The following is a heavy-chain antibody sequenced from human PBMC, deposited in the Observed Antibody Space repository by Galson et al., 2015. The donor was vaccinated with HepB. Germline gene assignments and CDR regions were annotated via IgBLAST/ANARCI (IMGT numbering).Heavy chain of an antibody. CDR2: ISAYNGNT. CDR1: GYTFTSYG. CDR3: ARDGTIAVRPYYDSSGYYRGDAFDI. Sequence: SVKVSCKASGYTFTSYGISWVRQAPGQGLEWMGWISAYNGNTNYAQKLQGRVTMTTDTSTSTAYMELRSLRSDDTAVYYCARDGTIAVRPYYDSSGYYRGDAFDIWGQGTMVTVSS. J-gene: IGHJ3*02. D-gene: IGHD3-22*01. V-gene: IGHV1-18*04.